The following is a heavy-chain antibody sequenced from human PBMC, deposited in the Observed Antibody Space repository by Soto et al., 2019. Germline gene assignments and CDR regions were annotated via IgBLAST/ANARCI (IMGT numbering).Heavy chain of an antibody. J-gene: IGHJ4*02. V-gene: IGHV3-23*01. D-gene: IGHD6-13*01. CDR2: ISGSGGST. CDR1: GFTFISYA. CDR3: AKVGRSWYVSFDY. Sequence: WGSLRLSCAASGFTFISYAMSWVRQAPGKGLEWVSAISGSGGSTYYADSVKGRFTISRDNSKNTLYLQMNSLRAEDTAVYYCAKVGRSWYVSFDYWGQGTLVTVSS.